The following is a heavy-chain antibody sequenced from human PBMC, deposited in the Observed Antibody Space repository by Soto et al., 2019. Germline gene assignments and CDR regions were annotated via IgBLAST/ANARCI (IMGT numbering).Heavy chain of an antibody. J-gene: IGHJ5*02. CDR3: ARGIWPSFDP. CDR1: GGSFSGFY. Sequence: SETLSLTCAVYGGSFSGFYWTWIRQPPGKGLEWIGERNHSGSTNHNPSLKSRVTISVDTSKNQFSLRLSSVTAADTAVYYCARGIWPSFDPWGQGTLVTVSS. CDR2: RNHSGST. V-gene: IGHV4-34*01.